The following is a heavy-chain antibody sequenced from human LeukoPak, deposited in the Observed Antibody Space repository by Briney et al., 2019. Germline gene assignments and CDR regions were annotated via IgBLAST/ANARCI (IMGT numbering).Heavy chain of an antibody. V-gene: IGHV1-8*01. CDR2: MNPNSGNT. D-gene: IGHD2-15*01. Sequence: ASVKVSCKASGYTFTSYDINWVRQATGQGLEWMGWMNPNSGNTGYAQKFQGRATMTRNTSISTAYMELSSLRSEDTAVYYCARGNGYCSGGSCYYFDYWGQGTLVTVSS. CDR1: GYTFTSYD. CDR3: ARGNGYCSGGSCYYFDY. J-gene: IGHJ4*02.